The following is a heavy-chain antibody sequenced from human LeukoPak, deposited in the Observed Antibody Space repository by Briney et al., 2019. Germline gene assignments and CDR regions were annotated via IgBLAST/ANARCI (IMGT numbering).Heavy chain of an antibody. CDR1: GGSFSGYY. Sequence: SETLSLTCAVYGGSFSGYYWSWIRQPPGKGLEWIGEINHSGSTNYNPSLKSRVTISVDTSKNQFSLKVRSVTAADTAVYYCARRFPRVNPEYYYDSSGYYLDYWGQGTLVTVSS. J-gene: IGHJ4*02. CDR2: INHSGST. CDR3: ARRFPRVNPEYYYDSSGYYLDY. V-gene: IGHV4-34*01. D-gene: IGHD3-22*01.